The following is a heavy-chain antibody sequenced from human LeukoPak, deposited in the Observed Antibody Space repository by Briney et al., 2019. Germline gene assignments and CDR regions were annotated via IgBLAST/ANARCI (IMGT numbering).Heavy chain of an antibody. CDR2: INPNSGGT. CDR1: GYTFTGYY. J-gene: IGHJ6*03. Sequence: GASVKVSCKASGYTFTGYYMHWVRQAPGQGLEWMGWINPNSGGTNYAQKFQGWVTMTRDTSISTAYMELSSLRSEDTAVYYCATDRICSSTSCYKGYYYYMDVWGKGTTVAVSS. D-gene: IGHD2-2*02. V-gene: IGHV1-2*04. CDR3: ATDRICSSTSCYKGYYYYMDV.